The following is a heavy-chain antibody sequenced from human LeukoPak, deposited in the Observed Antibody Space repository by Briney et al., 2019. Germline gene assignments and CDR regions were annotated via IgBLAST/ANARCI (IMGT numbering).Heavy chain of an antibody. Sequence: GSLRLSCAASGFTFGNACMTWIRQPPGKGLEWIGEINHSGSTNYNPSLKSRVTISVDTSKNQFSLKLSSVTAADTAVYYCARGRDCGMDVWGQGTTVTVSS. CDR1: GFTFGNAC. J-gene: IGHJ6*02. CDR3: ARGRDCGMDV. CDR2: INHSGST. V-gene: IGHV4-34*01.